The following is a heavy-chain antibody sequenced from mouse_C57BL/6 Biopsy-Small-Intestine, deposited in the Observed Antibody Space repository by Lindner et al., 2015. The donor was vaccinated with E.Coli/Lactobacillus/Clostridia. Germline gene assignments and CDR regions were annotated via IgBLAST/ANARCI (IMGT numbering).Heavy chain of an antibody. Sequence: SVKVSCKASGYTFTSYGISWVRQAPGQGLEWMGWISTYNGNTNYAQNLQGRVTMTTDTSTSTAYMELRSLRSDDTAMYYCATGRLNYFDYWGQGTLVTVSS. J-gene: IGHJ2*01. CDR3: ATGRLNYFDY. V-gene: IGHV1-74*01. D-gene: IGHD2-4*01. CDR2: ISTYNGNT. CDR1: GYTFTSYG.